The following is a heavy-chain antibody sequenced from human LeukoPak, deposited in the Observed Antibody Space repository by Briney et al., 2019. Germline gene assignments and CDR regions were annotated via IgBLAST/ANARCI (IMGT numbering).Heavy chain of an antibody. D-gene: IGHD3-22*01. CDR2: INPDGNTI. V-gene: IGHV3-74*01. CDR3: AKVRSYDDSGYYDY. J-gene: IGHJ4*02. Sequence: GGSLRLSCAASGFIFGTYWMHWVRQGPGKGLVWVSRINPDGNTITYAESVKGRFTISRDNSNNSLYLQMNSLRAEDTALYYCAKVRSYDDSGYYDYWGQGTLVTVSS. CDR1: GFIFGTYW.